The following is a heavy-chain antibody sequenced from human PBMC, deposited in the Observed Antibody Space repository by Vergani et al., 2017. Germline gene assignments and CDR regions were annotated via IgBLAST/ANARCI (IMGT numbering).Heavy chain of an antibody. D-gene: IGHD2-15*01. J-gene: IGHJ2*01. Sequence: QVQLQESGPGLVKPSQTLSLTCTVSGDSISSGNFFWSWLRQPAGKGLEWIGRVYRTGTTNYSPSLKSRITISLDTPKNQFSLKLTSVTAADTAVYYCAXFYWQSGGRYMDLWGRGTLVIVSS. CDR3: AXFYWQSGGRYMDL. CDR2: VYRTGTT. CDR1: GDSISSGNFF. V-gene: IGHV4-61*02.